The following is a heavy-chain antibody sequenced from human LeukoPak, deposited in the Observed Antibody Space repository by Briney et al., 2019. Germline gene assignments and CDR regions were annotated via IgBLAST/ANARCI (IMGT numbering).Heavy chain of an antibody. D-gene: IGHD6-13*01. Sequence: PGRSLRLSCAASGFTFSSYGMHWVRQAPGKGLEWVAVISYDGSNKYYADSVKGRFTISRDNSKNTLYLQMNSLRAEDTAVYYCASSDSSSWYPRLDYWGQGTLVTVSS. J-gene: IGHJ4*02. CDR1: GFTFSSYG. CDR3: ASSDSSSWYPRLDY. V-gene: IGHV3-30*03. CDR2: ISYDGSNK.